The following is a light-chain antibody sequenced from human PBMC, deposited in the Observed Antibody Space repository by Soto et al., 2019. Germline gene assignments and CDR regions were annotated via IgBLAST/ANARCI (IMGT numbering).Light chain of an antibody. Sequence: DIQMTQSPSPLSASVGDRVTITCRASQSISSYLNWYQQKPGKAPKLLIYAASSLQSGVPSRFSGSGFGTDFTLTISSLQPEDFATYYCQQSYSTPTFGGGTKVDIK. CDR2: AAS. CDR1: QSISSY. J-gene: IGKJ4*01. V-gene: IGKV1-39*01. CDR3: QQSYSTPT.